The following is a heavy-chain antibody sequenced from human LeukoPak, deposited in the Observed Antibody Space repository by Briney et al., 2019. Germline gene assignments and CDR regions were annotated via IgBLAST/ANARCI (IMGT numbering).Heavy chain of an antibody. Sequence: PGGSLRLSCAASGFTFDDYGMSWVRQPPGKGLGGVSGINWNGGSTGYADSVKGRFTISRDNAKNSLYLQMNSLRAEDTALYYCARDGLVEGAFDIWGQGTMVTVSS. J-gene: IGHJ3*02. CDR2: INWNGGST. CDR3: ARDGLVEGAFDI. V-gene: IGHV3-20*04. D-gene: IGHD2-2*03. CDR1: GFTFDDYG.